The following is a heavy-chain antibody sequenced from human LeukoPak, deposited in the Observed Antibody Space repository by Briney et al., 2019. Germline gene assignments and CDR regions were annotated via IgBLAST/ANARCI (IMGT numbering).Heavy chain of an antibody. CDR1: GYTFTGYY. J-gene: IGHJ4*02. V-gene: IGHV1-2*02. D-gene: IGHD3-22*01. CDR3: ASNGATHYYDSSGYSDY. CDR2: INPNSGGT. Sequence: ASVKVSCKASGYTFTGYYMHWVRQAPGQGLEWMGWINPNSGGTNYAQKFQGRVTMTRDTSISTAYMELSRLRSDDTAVYYCASNGATHYYDSSGYSDYWGQGTLVTVSS.